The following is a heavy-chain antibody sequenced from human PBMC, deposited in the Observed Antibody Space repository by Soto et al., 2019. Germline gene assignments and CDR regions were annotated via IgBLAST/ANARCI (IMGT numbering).Heavy chain of an antibody. V-gene: IGHV4-30-2*05. J-gene: IGHJ6*02. CDR2: IYHSGST. CDR3: AKSPVYRAAAGSLGLYGMDV. D-gene: IGHD6-13*01. Sequence: PSETLSLTCAVSGGSISSGGYSWSWIRQPPGKGLEWIGYIYHSGSTYYNPSLKSRVTISVDTSKNQFSLKLSSVTAADTAVYYCAKSPVYRAAAGSLGLYGMDVWGQGTTVTVS. CDR1: GGSISSGGYS.